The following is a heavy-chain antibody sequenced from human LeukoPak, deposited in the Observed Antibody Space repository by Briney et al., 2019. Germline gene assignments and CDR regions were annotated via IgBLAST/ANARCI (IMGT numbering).Heavy chain of an antibody. CDR2: IYSGGRT. V-gene: IGHV3-53*01. CDR1: GFTVSSNY. D-gene: IGHD5-18*01. CDR3: ARGRGYSYVGIDFDY. Sequence: GGSPRLSCAASGFTVSSNYMSWVRQAPGKGLGWVSVIYSGGRTYYADSVKGRFTISRDNSKNTLYLQMNSLRAEDTAVYYCARGRGYSYVGIDFDYWGQGTLVTVSS. J-gene: IGHJ4*02.